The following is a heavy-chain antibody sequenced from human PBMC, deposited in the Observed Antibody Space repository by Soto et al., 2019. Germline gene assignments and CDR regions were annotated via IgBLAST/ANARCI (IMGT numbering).Heavy chain of an antibody. CDR1: GGTFSSYA. V-gene: IGHV1-69*13. CDR3: ARGRGSGWSRDYYGMDI. Sequence: SVKVSCKASGGTFSSYAISWVRQAPGQGLEWMGGIIPIFGTANYAQKFQGRVTITADESTSTAYMELSSLRSEDTAVYYCARGRGSGWSRDYYGMDIWGQGTTVTVSS. D-gene: IGHD6-19*01. CDR2: IIPIFGTA. J-gene: IGHJ6*02.